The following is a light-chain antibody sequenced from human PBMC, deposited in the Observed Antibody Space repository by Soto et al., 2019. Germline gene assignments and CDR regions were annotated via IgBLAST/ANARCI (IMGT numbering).Light chain of an antibody. CDR2: GAS. V-gene: IGKV3-15*01. CDR3: QMYGSSPPGT. Sequence: EIVMTQSPATLSVSPGERATLCCSSSQSVSSNLAWYQQKPGQAPRLLIYGASTRATGIPARFSGSGSGTDFTLTISRLEPEDFAVYYCQMYGSSPPGTFGQGTKVDIK. CDR1: QSVSSN. J-gene: IGKJ1*01.